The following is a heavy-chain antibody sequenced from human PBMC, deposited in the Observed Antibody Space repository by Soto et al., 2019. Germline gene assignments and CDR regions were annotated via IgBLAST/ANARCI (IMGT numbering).Heavy chain of an antibody. J-gene: IGHJ6*02. D-gene: IGHD3-10*01. CDR1: GFSLSTSGMC. CDR3: ARIRHMVRGVIITSYYYYGMDV. CDR2: IDWDDDK. V-gene: IGHV2-70*01. Sequence: VSGPTLVNPTQTLTLTCTFSGFSLSTSGMCVSWIRQPPGKALEWLALIDWDDDKYYSTSLKTRLTISKDTSKNQVVLTMTNMDPVDTATYYCARIRHMVRGVIITSYYYYGMDVWGQGTTVTVSS.